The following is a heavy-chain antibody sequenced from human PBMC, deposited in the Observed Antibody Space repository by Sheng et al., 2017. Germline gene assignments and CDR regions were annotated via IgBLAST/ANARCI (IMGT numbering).Heavy chain of an antibody. CDR1: GFTFSTYW. CDR2: IHTDGSAT. J-gene: IGHJ6*02. Sequence: EVQLVESGGGLVHPGESLRLSCAASGFTFSTYWMSWVRQAPGKGLVWVSRIHTDGSATTYADSVKGRFTISRDNAKNTLYLQMNSLRADDTAVYYCARGRVGYGMDVWGQGTTVTVSS. V-gene: IGHV3-74*02. CDR3: ARGRVGYGMDV.